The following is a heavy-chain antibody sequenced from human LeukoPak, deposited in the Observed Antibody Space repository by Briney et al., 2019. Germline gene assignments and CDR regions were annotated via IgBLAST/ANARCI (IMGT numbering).Heavy chain of an antibody. J-gene: IGHJ4*02. CDR2: IVGSSSTI. D-gene: IGHD1-1*01. V-gene: IGHV3-48*04. CDR1: GFSFSTYS. Sequence: GGSLRLSCAASGFSFSTYSMNWVRQAPGKGLEWVSYIVGSSSTIYYAASVKGRFTISRDNAKNSLYLQMDSLRAEDTAVYYCATDSPETAAFDYWGQGTLVTVSS. CDR3: ATDSPETAAFDY.